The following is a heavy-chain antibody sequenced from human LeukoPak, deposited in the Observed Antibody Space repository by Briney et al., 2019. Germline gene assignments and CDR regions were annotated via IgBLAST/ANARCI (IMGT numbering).Heavy chain of an antibody. D-gene: IGHD3-9*01. CDR3: AKTILYDILTGYNYFDY. V-gene: IGHV3-23*01. CDR1: GFTFSSYA. J-gene: IGHJ4*02. CDR2: ISGSGGST. Sequence: GALRLSCAASGFTFSSYAMSWVRQAPGKGLEWVSAISGSGGSTYYADSVKGRFTISRDNSKNTLYPQMNSLRAEDTAVYYCAKTILYDILTGYNYFDYWGQGTLVTVSS.